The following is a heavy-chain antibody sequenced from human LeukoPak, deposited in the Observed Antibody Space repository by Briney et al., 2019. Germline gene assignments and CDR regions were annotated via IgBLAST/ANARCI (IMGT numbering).Heavy chain of an antibody. CDR1: GFTFSSYE. J-gene: IGHJ4*02. D-gene: IGHD3-3*01. V-gene: IGHV3-48*03. CDR2: ISSSGSTI. CDR3: ARVMFPEYDFWSGYLVDY. Sequence: GGSLGLSCAASGFTFSSYEMNWVRQAPGKGLEWVSYISSSGSTIYYADSVKGRFTISRDNAKNSLYLQMNSLRAEDTAVYYCARVMFPEYDFWSGYLVDYWGQGTLVTVSS.